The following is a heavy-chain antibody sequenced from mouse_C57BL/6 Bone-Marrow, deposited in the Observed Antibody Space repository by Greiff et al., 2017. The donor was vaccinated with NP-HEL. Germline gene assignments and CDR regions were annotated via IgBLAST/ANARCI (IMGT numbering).Heavy chain of an antibody. J-gene: IGHJ2*01. D-gene: IGHD1-1*01. CDR1: GYTFTSYG. Sequence: QVQLQQSGAELARPGASVKLSCKASGYTFTSYGISWVKQRTGQGLEWIGEIYPRSGNTYYNEKLQGKATLTVDKSTSTAYMELRSLTSEDSAVYFWARRGPYGSSSYYFDYWGQGTTLTVSS. CDR2: IYPRSGNT. CDR3: ARRGPYGSSSYYFDY. V-gene: IGHV1-81*01.